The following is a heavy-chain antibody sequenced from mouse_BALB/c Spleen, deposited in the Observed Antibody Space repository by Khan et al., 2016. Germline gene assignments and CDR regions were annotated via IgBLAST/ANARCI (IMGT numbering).Heavy chain of an antibody. Sequence: EVQLQESGPGLVKPSQSLSLTCSVTGYSITSGYYWNWIRQFPGNKLEWMGYISYDGSNNYNPSLKNRISITRDTSKNQFFLKLNSVTTEDTATYNCTTYGSYEGFTYWGQGTLVTDSA. CDR1: GYSITSGYY. J-gene: IGHJ3*01. CDR3: TTYGSYEGFTY. V-gene: IGHV3-6*02. D-gene: IGHD1-1*02. CDR2: ISYDGSN.